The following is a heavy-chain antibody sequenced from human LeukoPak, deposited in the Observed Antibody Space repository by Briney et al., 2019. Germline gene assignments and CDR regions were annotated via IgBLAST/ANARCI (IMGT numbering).Heavy chain of an antibody. CDR1: GGTFSYYT. V-gene: IGHV1-69*02. CDR2: IIPFLGIT. Sequence: SVKVSCKASGGTFSYYTISWVRQAPGQGLEWMGRIIPFLGITNYAQKFQGRVTTTADKSTSTAYMELSSLRSEDTAVYYCARATSEIPAAALTGSKYYYYYYMDVWDKGTTVTVSS. D-gene: IGHD2-2*01. J-gene: IGHJ6*03. CDR3: ARATSEIPAAALTGSKYYYYYYMDV.